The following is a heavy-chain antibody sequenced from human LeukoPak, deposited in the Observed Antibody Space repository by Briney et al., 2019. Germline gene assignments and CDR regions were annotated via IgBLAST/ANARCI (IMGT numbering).Heavy chain of an antibody. CDR2: ISGSGGST. D-gene: IGHD3-10*01. CDR3: AKGIGELSVYGMDG. CDR1: GITFSSYA. J-gene: IGHJ6*02. V-gene: IGHV3-23*01. Sequence: GGSLRLSCAASGITFSSYAMSWGRQAPGQGLEWFSGISGSGGSTYYADSVKGWFTNSRDNSKNTLYLQLNSLRAEDTDVYYCAKGIGELSVYGMDGWGQGTTVTVSS.